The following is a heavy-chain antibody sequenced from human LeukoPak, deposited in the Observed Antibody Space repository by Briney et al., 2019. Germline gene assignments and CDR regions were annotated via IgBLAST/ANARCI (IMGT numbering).Heavy chain of an antibody. CDR2: IYHSGST. Sequence: PSETLSLTCTVSGYSISSSYYWGWIRQPPGKGLEWIGSIYHSGSTYYNPSLKSRVTISVDTSKNQFSLKLSSVTAADTAVYYCARALYSGDFWSGYYYWFDPWGQGTLVTVSS. J-gene: IGHJ5*02. V-gene: IGHV4-38-2*02. CDR1: GYSISSSYY. CDR3: ARALYSGDFWSGYYYWFDP. D-gene: IGHD3-3*01.